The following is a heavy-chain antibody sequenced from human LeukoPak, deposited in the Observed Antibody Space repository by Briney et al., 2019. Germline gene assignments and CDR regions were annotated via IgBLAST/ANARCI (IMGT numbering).Heavy chain of an antibody. D-gene: IGHD3-22*01. Sequence: PGGSLRLSCAASGFTFSSYGMHWVRQAPGKGLEWVAFMRYDGSNKYYADSVKGRFTISRDNSKNTLYLQMNSLRAEDTAVYYCAGGDTSGYYYAGFDYWGQGTLVTVSS. CDR2: MRYDGSNK. V-gene: IGHV3-30*02. J-gene: IGHJ4*02. CDR1: GFTFSSYG. CDR3: AGGDTSGYYYAGFDY.